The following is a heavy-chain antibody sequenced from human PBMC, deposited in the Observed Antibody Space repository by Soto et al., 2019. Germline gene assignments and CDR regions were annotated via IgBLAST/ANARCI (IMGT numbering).Heavy chain of an antibody. CDR1: GVTVSSNY. CDR2: IYSGGST. Sequence: GGSLRLSCAASGVTVSSNYMSWVRQAPGKGLEWVSVIYSGGSTYYADSVKGRFTISRDNSKNTLYLQMNSLRAEDTAVYYCATVYYDSSGSFYWGQGTLVTVSS. V-gene: IGHV3-66*01. J-gene: IGHJ4*02. CDR3: ATVYYDSSGSFY. D-gene: IGHD3-22*01.